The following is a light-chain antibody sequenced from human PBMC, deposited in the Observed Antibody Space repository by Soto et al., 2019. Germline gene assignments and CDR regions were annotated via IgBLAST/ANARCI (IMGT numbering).Light chain of an antibody. J-gene: IGKJ1*01. V-gene: IGKV3D-20*02. CDR3: QQCYNWPQWT. CDR2: GAS. CDR1: QSVSSSY. Sequence: EIVLTQSPGTLSLSPGERATLSCRASQSVSSSYLAWYQQKPGQAPRLLIYGASSRATGIPARFSGSGSGTDFTLTISSLEPEDFAVYYCQQCYNWPQWTFGQGTKGDIK.